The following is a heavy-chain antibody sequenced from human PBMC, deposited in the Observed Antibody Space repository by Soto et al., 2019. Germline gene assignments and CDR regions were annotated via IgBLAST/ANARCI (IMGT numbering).Heavy chain of an antibody. D-gene: IGHD2-15*01. CDR2: ISYDGSNK. Sequence: QVQLVESGGGVVQPGRSLRLSCAASGFTFSSYAMHWVRQAPGKGLEWVAVISYDGSNKYYADSVKGRFTISRDNSKNTLYLQMNSLGAEDTAVYYCARDLGYCSGGSCCSRGNWFDPWGQGTLVTVSS. J-gene: IGHJ5*02. CDR1: GFTFSSYA. V-gene: IGHV3-30-3*01. CDR3: ARDLGYCSGGSCCSRGNWFDP.